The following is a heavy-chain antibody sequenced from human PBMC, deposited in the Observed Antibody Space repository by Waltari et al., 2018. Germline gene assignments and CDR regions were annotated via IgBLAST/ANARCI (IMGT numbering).Heavy chain of an antibody. CDR2: ISEDGSVA. CDR3: ARHLHY. V-gene: IGHV3-74*01. Sequence: EELVVESGGGLVQPGGSLRLSGVASGSIFSTSCMHWVRQVPGKGLVWVSRISEDGSVANYADSVQGRFTVSRDNARNTLYLQMDSLRVEDTAVYYCARHLHYWGQGTLVTVSS. CDR1: GSIFSTSC. J-gene: IGHJ4*02.